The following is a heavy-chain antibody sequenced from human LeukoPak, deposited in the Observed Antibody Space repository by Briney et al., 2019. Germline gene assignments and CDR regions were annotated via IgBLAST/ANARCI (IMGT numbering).Heavy chain of an antibody. D-gene: IGHD6-19*01. CDR3: AKGSSGWYYYLDY. CDR2: ISWNSGSI. V-gene: IGHV3-9*03. CDR1: GFTFDDYA. Sequence: GRSLRLSCAASGFTFDDYAMHWVRQAPGKGLEWVSGISWNSGSIGYADSVKGRFTISRDNAKNSLYLQMNSLRAEDMALYYCAKGSSGWYYYLDYWGQGTLVTVSS. J-gene: IGHJ4*02.